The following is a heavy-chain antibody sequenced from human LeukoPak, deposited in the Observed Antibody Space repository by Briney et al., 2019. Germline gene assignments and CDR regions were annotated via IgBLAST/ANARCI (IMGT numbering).Heavy chain of an antibody. Sequence: SETLSLTCAVYGGSFSGYYWSWIRQPPGKGLEWIGEINHSGSTNYHPSLKSRVTISVDTSKNQFSLKLSSVTAADTAVYYCARRGDRQFDYWGQGTLVTVSS. V-gene: IGHV4-34*01. CDR3: ARRGDRQFDY. D-gene: IGHD4-17*01. CDR1: GGSFSGYY. CDR2: INHSGST. J-gene: IGHJ4*02.